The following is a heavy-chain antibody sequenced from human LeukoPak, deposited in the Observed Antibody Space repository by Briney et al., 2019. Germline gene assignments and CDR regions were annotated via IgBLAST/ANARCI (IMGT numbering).Heavy chain of an antibody. CDR1: GYTFTGYY. D-gene: IGHD6-6*01. CDR3: ARDRCSSSLGPVSYNWFDP. CDR2: INPNSGGT. J-gene: IGHJ5*02. Sequence: ASVKVSCKASGYTFTGYYMHWVRQAPGQGLEWMGRINPNSGGTNYAQKFQGRVTMTRDASISTPYMELSRLRSGDAAVYYCARDRCSSSLGPVSYNWFDPWGQGTLVTVSS. V-gene: IGHV1-2*06.